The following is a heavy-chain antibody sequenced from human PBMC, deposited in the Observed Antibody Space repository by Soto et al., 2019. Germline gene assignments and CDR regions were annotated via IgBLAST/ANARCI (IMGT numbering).Heavy chain of an antibody. CDR3: AILSPLVGATVSNGMDV. Sequence: PSETLSLTCAVYGGSFSGYYWSWIRQPPGKGLEWIGEINHSGSTNYNPSLKSRVTISVDTSKNQFSLKLSSVTAADTAVYYCAILSPLVGATVSNGMDVWGQGTTVTVSS. V-gene: IGHV4-34*01. J-gene: IGHJ6*02. CDR1: GGSFSGYY. CDR2: INHSGST. D-gene: IGHD1-26*01.